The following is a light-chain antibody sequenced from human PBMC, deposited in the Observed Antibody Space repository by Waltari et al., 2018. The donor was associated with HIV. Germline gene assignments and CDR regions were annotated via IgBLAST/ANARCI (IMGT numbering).Light chain of an antibody. CDR3: GAWDSSLNDDGV. Sequence: QSVLTQPPSVSAAPGQNVIISCSGSSSNIGKNYLSWYQQLPGTAPKLLIYDNNKRPSGIPDRFSGSKSGTSATLVIIGLQTGDEADYYCGAWDSSLNDDGVFGGGTKLTVL. CDR2: DNN. V-gene: IGLV1-51*01. CDR1: SSNIGKNY. J-gene: IGLJ2*01.